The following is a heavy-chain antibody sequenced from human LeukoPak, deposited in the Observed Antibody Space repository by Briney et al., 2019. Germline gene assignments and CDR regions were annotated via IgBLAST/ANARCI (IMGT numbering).Heavy chain of an antibody. D-gene: IGHD3-22*01. J-gene: IGHJ5*02. V-gene: IGHV4-39*01. CDR2: IYYSGST. CDR1: GGSISSSSYY. CDR3: APRGYYDSSP. Sequence: PSETLSLTCTVSGGSISSSSYYWGWIRQPPGKGLEWIGSIYYSGSTYYNPSLKSRVTVSVDTSKNQFSLKLSSVTAADTAVYYCAPRGYYDSSPWGQGTLVTVSS.